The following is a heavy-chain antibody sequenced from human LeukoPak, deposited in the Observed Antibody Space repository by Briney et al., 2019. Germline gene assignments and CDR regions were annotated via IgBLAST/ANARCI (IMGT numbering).Heavy chain of an antibody. Sequence: PGGSLRLSCAASGFTFSSYAMSWVRQAPGKGLEWVSAISGSGGNTCYADSVKGRFTISRDNSKNTLYLQMNSLRAEDTAVYYCAKALAGDYYYYGMDVWGQGTTVTVSS. D-gene: IGHD1-14*01. CDR2: ISGSGGNT. V-gene: IGHV3-23*01. CDR1: GFTFSSYA. J-gene: IGHJ6*02. CDR3: AKALAGDYYYYGMDV.